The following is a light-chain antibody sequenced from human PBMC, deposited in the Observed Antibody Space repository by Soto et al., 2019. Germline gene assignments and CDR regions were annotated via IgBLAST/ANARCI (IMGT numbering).Light chain of an antibody. CDR3: QQYNSYSRT. CDR1: QSVLYSSNNKNY. J-gene: IGKJ1*01. Sequence: DIVLTPSPDSLAVSLGERATINCKSSQSVLYSSNNKNYLAWYQQKPGQPPKLLIYWASTRESGVPDRFSGSGSGTEFTLTISSLQPDDFATYYCQQYNSYSRTFGQGTKVDIK. CDR2: WAS. V-gene: IGKV4-1*01.